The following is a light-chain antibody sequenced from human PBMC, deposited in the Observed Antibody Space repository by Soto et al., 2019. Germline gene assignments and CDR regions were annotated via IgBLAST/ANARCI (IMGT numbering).Light chain of an antibody. Sequence: DIQMTQSPSSLSASVGDRVTITCRASESIRTWLAWYQQKPGKAPKLLIYAASSLQSGVPSRFSGSGSGTEFTLTISSLQPDDFATYYCQQYNSYSLTFGGGTKVDIK. CDR1: ESIRTW. V-gene: IGKV1-5*01. CDR2: AAS. J-gene: IGKJ4*01. CDR3: QQYNSYSLT.